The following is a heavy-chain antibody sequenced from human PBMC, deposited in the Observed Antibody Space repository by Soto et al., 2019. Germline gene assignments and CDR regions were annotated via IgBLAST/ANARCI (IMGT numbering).Heavy chain of an antibody. J-gene: IGHJ5*02. CDR2: IYYSGST. CDR3: AISGYFDWLSSNWFDP. D-gene: IGHD3-9*01. V-gene: IGHV4-31*03. CDR1: GGSISSGGYY. Sequence: QVQLQESGPGPVKPSQTLSLTCTVSGGSISSGGYYWSWIRQHPGKGLEWIGYIYYSGSTYYNPSLKSRVTISVDTSKNQFSLKLSSVTAADTAVYYCAISGYFDWLSSNWFDPWGQGTLVTVSS.